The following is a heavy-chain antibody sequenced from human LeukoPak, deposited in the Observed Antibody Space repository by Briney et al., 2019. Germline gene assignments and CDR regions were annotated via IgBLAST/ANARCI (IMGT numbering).Heavy chain of an antibody. J-gene: IGHJ4*02. Sequence: SVKVSCKASGGTFSSYAISWVRQAPGQGLEWMGGIIPIFGTANYAQKFQGRVTITTDESTSTAYMELSSLRSEDTAVYYCARTSGCGGDCYFSDFDYWGQGTLVTVSS. CDR1: GGTFSSYA. CDR3: ARTSGCGGDCYFSDFDY. V-gene: IGHV1-69*05. D-gene: IGHD2-21*01. CDR2: IIPIFGTA.